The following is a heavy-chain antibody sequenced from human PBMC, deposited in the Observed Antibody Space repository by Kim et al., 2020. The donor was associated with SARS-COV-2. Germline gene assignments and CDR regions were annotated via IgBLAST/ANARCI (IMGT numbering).Heavy chain of an antibody. Sequence: STSGRTNYNPALQSRVTMSVEMSKNQCALKLSSVTAADTAVYYCASALGHWGQGTLVTVSS. V-gene: IGHV4-4*07. CDR2: STSGRT. D-gene: IGHD3-16*02. CDR3: ASALGH. J-gene: IGHJ4*02.